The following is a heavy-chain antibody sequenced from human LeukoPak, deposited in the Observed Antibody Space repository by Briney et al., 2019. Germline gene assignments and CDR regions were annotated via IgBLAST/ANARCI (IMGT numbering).Heavy chain of an antibody. CDR1: GFTFSSYS. CDR2: VSSSTSYI. J-gene: IGHJ4*02. Sequence: GGSLRLSCAASGFTFSSYSMNWVRQAPGKGLEWVSYVSSSTSYISYADSVKGRFTISRDNAKNSLYLQMSSLRAEATAVYYCARAGLQYTDIDYWGQGTLVTVSS. V-gene: IGHV3-21*01. D-gene: IGHD4-11*01. CDR3: ARAGLQYTDIDY.